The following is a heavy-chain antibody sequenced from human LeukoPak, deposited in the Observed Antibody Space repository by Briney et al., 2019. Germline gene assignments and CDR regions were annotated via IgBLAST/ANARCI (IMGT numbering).Heavy chain of an antibody. Sequence: GGSLRLSCAASGFTFSSYWMHWVRQAPGKGLVWVSRINSDGSSTSYADSVKGRFTISRDNAKNTVYLQMNSLGGEDTAVYYCAREIFGSGSYPDYWGQGTLVTVSS. D-gene: IGHD3-10*01. V-gene: IGHV3-74*01. J-gene: IGHJ4*02. CDR3: AREIFGSGSYPDY. CDR1: GFTFSSYW. CDR2: INSDGSST.